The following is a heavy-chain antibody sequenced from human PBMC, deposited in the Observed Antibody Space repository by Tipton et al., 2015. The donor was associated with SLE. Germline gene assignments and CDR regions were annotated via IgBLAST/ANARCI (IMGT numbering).Heavy chain of an antibody. J-gene: IGHJ4*02. D-gene: IGHD6-6*01. V-gene: IGHV4-39*02. CDR2: MYYSGST. Sequence: TLSLTCTVSGGSISSSSYYWGWIRRPPGKGLEWIGSMYYSGSTFNNPSLKSRVTISVDTSKNLFSLKLSSVTAADTAVYYCAREDISSESIDYWGQGTLVTVSS. CDR1: GGSISSSSYY. CDR3: AREDISSESIDY.